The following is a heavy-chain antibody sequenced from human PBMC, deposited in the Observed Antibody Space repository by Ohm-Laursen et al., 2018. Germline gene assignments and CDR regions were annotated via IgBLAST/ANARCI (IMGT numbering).Heavy chain of an antibody. J-gene: IGHJ3*02. Sequence: SLRRSCAASGFTFSSYDMHWVRQATGKGLEWVSAIGTAGDTYYPGSVKGRFTISRDNAKNSLYLQMNSLRAEDTALYYCAKDRGDGYNQGAFDIWGQGTMVTVSS. V-gene: IGHV3-13*01. CDR2: IGTAGDT. D-gene: IGHD5-24*01. CDR3: AKDRGDGYNQGAFDI. CDR1: GFTFSSYD.